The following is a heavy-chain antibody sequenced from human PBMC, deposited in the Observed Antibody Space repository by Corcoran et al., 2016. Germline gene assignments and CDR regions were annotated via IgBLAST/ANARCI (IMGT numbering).Heavy chain of an antibody. CDR1: GFTFSSYG. V-gene: IGHV3-30*18. CDR2: ISYDGSNK. J-gene: IGHJ4*02. Sequence: VQLVESGGGVVQPGRSLRLSCAASGFTFSSYGMHWVRQAPGKGLEWVAVISYDGSNKYYADSVKGRFTISRDNSKNTLYLQMNSLRAEDTAVYYCAKSYGDNFDYWGQGTLVTVSS. D-gene: IGHD4-17*01. CDR3: AKSYGDNFDY.